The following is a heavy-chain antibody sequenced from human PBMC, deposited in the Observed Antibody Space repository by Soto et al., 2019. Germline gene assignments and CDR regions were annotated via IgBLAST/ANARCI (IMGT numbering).Heavy chain of an antibody. J-gene: IGHJ1*01. Sequence: EVQLLESGGGLVQPEGSLRLSCEASGFTFSSYAMSWVSQAPGKGLEWVSGISGGGSTTYYADSVKGRFTISRDNSKNTLYLQVNSLRAEDTAVYYCARDQAAGGTISRYFQDWGQGTLVTVSS. CDR3: ARDQAAGGTISRYFQD. CDR1: GFTFSSYA. D-gene: IGHD6-13*01. CDR2: ISGGGSTT. V-gene: IGHV3-23*01.